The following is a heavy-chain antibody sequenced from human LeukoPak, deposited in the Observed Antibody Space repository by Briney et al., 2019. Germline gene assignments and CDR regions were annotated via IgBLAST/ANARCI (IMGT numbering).Heavy chain of an antibody. Sequence: GGSLRLSCAASGFSFSRYGMSWVRQAPGKGLEWVATIKHDGRDKHYVDSVKGRFAISRDNANNSVHLQMNSLRAEDTAVYFCARSYTASGYYYGVAYRGQGTLVSVSS. CDR2: IKHDGRDK. D-gene: IGHD3-22*01. CDR3: ARSYTASGYYYGVAY. J-gene: IGHJ4*02. V-gene: IGHV3-7*01. CDR1: GFSFSRYG.